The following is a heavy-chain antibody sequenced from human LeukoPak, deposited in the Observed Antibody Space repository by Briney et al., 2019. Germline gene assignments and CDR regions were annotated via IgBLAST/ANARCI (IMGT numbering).Heavy chain of an antibody. V-gene: IGHV4-4*09. CDR3: ARRGAAAGTSVLPFDI. CDR2: IYTSGST. D-gene: IGHD6-13*01. CDR1: GGSISSYY. J-gene: IGHJ3*02. Sequence: PSETLSLTCTVSGGSISSYYWRWIRQPPGKGLEWIGYIYTSGSTIYNPSLKSRVTISVDTSKNQFSLNLSSVTAADTAVYYCARRGAAAGTSVLPFDIWGQGTMVTVSP.